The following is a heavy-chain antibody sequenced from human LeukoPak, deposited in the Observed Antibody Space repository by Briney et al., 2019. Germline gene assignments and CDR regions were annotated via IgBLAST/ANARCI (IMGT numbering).Heavy chain of an antibody. CDR2: INPNSGGT. J-gene: IGHJ4*02. D-gene: IGHD6-19*01. CDR1: GYTFTSYG. CDR3: ARDRGSGWYLFDY. Sequence: PKASVKVSCKASGYTFTSYGISWVRQAPGQEPEWMGWINPNSGGTNYAQKFQGRVTMTRDTSISTAYMELSRLRSDDTAVYYCARDRGSGWYLFDYWGQGTLVTVSS. V-gene: IGHV1-2*02.